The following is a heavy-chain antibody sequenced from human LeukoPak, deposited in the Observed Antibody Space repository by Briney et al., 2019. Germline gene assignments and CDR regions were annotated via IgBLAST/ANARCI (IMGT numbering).Heavy chain of an antibody. CDR1: GFTFSSYA. D-gene: IGHD6-19*01. Sequence: GGSLRLSCAASGFTFSSYAMSWVRQAPGKGLEWVSAISGSGGSTYYADSVRGRFTISRDNSKHTLYLQMNSLRGEDTGVYCCAKDSRAVAAVAPFDYWGQGTLVTVSS. V-gene: IGHV3-23*01. CDR3: AKDSRAVAAVAPFDY. J-gene: IGHJ4*02. CDR2: ISGSGGST.